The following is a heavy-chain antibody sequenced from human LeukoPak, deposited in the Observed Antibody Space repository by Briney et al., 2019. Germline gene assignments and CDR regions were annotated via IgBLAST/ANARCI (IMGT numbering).Heavy chain of an antibody. V-gene: IGHV4-61*08. D-gene: IGHD6-13*01. Sequence: SQTLSLTCTVSGGSISSGGYYWSWFRQPPGKGLEWIGFIYYSGTTNYNPSLKSRATMSVDTSKNQFSLKLSSVTAADTAVYYCARGWYSSPLNNWFDPWGQGTLVTVSS. J-gene: IGHJ5*02. CDR2: IYYSGTT. CDR1: GGSISSGGYY. CDR3: ARGWYSSPLNNWFDP.